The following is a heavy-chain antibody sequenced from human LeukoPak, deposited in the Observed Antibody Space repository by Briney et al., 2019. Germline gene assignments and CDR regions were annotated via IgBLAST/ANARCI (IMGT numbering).Heavy chain of an antibody. D-gene: IGHD2-2*01. V-gene: IGHV4-59*01. CDR1: GGSISSYY. J-gene: IGHJ5*02. CDR3: AREYVVPAAMGGSWFDP. CDR2: IYYSGST. Sequence: SETLSLTCTVSGGSISSYYWSWIRQPPGKGLEWIGYIYYSGSTNYNPSLKSRVTISEDTSKNQFSLKLSSVTAADTAVYYCAREYVVPAAMGGSWFDPWGQGTLVTVSS.